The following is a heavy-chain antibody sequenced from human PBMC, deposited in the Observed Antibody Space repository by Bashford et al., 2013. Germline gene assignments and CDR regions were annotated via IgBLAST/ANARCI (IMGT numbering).Heavy chain of an antibody. CDR1: GFTFSSYA. Sequence: GGSLRLSCAASGFTFSSYAMHWVRQAPGKGLEWVAVISYDGSNKYYADSVKGRFTISRDNSKNTLYLQMNSLRAEDTAVYYCARDRTYYYGSGSYSYYGMDVWGQGTTVTVSS. J-gene: IGHJ6*02. D-gene: IGHD3-10*01. V-gene: IGHV3-30*04. CDR3: ARDRTYYYGSGSYSYYGMDV. CDR2: ISYDGSNK.